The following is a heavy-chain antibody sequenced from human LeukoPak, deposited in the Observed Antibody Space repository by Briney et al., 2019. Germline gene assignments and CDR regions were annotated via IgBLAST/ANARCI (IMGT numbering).Heavy chain of an antibody. D-gene: IGHD6-13*01. CDR1: GFTVSSNY. V-gene: IGHV3-66*01. J-gene: IGHJ1*01. CDR2: IYSGGST. Sequence: GGSLRLSCAASGFTVSSNYMSWVRQAPGKGLEWVSIIYSGGSTYYADSVKGRFTISRDNSKNTLYLQMNSLRAEDTAVYYCARGDSSSWGSAEYFQHWGQGTLVTVSS. CDR3: ARGDSSSWGSAEYFQH.